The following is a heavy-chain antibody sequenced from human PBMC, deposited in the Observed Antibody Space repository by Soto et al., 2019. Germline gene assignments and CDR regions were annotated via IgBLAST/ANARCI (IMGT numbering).Heavy chain of an antibody. CDR3: ARGRITMVRGVTPDYYYYYMDV. Sequence: ASVKVSCKASGYTFTSYYMHWVRQAPGQGLEWMGIINPSGGSTSYAQKFQGRVTMTRDTSTSTVYMELSSLRSEDTAVYYCARGRITMVRGVTPDYYYYYMDVWGKGTTVTVSS. CDR2: INPSGGST. J-gene: IGHJ6*03. V-gene: IGHV1-46*03. CDR1: GYTFTSYY. D-gene: IGHD3-10*01.